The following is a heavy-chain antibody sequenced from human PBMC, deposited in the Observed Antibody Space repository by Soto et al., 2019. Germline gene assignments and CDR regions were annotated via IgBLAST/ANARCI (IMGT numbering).Heavy chain of an antibody. D-gene: IGHD5-12*01. CDR2: IYWDDDK. J-gene: IGHJ4*02. CDR1: GFSLSTSGVG. Sequence: QITLKESGPTLVKPTQTLSLTCTFSGFSLSTSGVGVGWIRQPPGKALEWLALIYWDDDKRYSPSLKSRLTITKDTSKNQVVLTMTNMDPVDTATYYCAHVYGGYDNFDYWGQGTLVTVSS. V-gene: IGHV2-5*02. CDR3: AHVYGGYDNFDY.